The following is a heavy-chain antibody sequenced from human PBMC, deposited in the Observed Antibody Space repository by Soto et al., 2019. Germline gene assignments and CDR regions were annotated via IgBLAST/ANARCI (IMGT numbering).Heavy chain of an antibody. CDR1: GFTFSSYW. D-gene: IGHD6-13*01. Sequence: PGGSLRLSCAASGFTFSSYWMSWVRQAPGKGLEWVANIKQDGSAKYYVDSVRGRFTISRDNAKNSLFLQMNSLRAEDTAVYYCARDPYSSSWYDDFWGQGTLVTVSS. V-gene: IGHV3-7*01. CDR2: IKQDGSAK. CDR3: ARDPYSSSWYDDF. J-gene: IGHJ4*02.